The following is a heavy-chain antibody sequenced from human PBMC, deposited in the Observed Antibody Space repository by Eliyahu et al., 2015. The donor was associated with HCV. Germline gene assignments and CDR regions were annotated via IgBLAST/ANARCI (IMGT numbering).Heavy chain of an antibody. V-gene: IGHV5-51*03. CDR1: GYPXTRYW. D-gene: IGHD5-18*01. Sequence: EVQLVQSGAEVKKPGESLKISCKGSGYPXTRYWXGWVRHXPGKGLEXIGTIYPGDSNIKXSPSFQGQVTISADKSISTAYLQWSSLKASDTAMYYCARPLETAMVTKAFDIWGQGTMVTVSS. J-gene: IGHJ3*02. CDR2: IYPGDSNI. CDR3: ARPLETAMVTKAFDI.